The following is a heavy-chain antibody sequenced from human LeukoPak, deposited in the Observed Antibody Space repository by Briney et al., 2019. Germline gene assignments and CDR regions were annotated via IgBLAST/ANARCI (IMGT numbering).Heavy chain of an antibody. Sequence: ASVKVSCKASGYTFTGYYMHWVRQAPGQGLEWMGWINPNSGGTNYAQNLQGRVTMTTDTLTSTAHMELRSLRSDDTAVYYCARGGNYYDSSGYFEYFPHWGQGTLVTVSS. CDR2: INPNSGGT. V-gene: IGHV1-2*02. CDR3: ARGGNYYDSSGYFEYFPH. J-gene: IGHJ1*01. CDR1: GYTFTGYY. D-gene: IGHD3-22*01.